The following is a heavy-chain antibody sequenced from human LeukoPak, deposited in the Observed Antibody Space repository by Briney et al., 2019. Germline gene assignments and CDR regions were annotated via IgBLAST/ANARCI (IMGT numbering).Heavy chain of an antibody. CDR2: IYYSGST. CDR3: ASGEVAPGVY. J-gene: IGHJ4*02. V-gene: IGHV4-39*07. Sequence: PSATLSLTCTVSGGSISSSSYYWGWIRQPPGKGLEWIGSIYYSGSTYYNPSLKSRVTISVDKSKNQFSLKLSSVTAADTAVYYCASGEVAPGVYWGQGTLVTVSS. D-gene: IGHD3-16*01. CDR1: GGSISSSSYY.